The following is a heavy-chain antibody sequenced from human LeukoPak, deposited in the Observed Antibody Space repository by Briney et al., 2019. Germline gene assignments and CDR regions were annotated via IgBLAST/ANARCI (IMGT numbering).Heavy chain of an antibody. D-gene: IGHD5-18*01. CDR2: INPNSGGT. CDR1: GYTFTGYY. J-gene: IGHJ4*02. CDR3: ARAGERGYSYGRTFDY. Sequence: ASVKVSCKASGYTFTGYYMHWVRQAPGQGLEWMGWINPNSGGTNYAQKFQGRVTMTRDTSISTVYMELSRLRSDDTAVYYCARAGERGYSYGRTFDYWGQGTLVTVSS. V-gene: IGHV1-2*02.